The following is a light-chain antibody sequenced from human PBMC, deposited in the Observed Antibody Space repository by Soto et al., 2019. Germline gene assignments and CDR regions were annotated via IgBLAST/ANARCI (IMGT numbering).Light chain of an antibody. CDR3: QQYGSSGT. CDR1: QSVSNNY. Sequence: EIGLTQCPGTLSLSPGERASLSCRSSQSVSNNYLAWYQQKPGQAPRLLIYGASNRATGIPDRFSGSGSGTDFTLTISRLEPEDFAVYYCQQYGSSGTFGQGTKVDIK. CDR2: GAS. J-gene: IGKJ1*01. V-gene: IGKV3-20*01.